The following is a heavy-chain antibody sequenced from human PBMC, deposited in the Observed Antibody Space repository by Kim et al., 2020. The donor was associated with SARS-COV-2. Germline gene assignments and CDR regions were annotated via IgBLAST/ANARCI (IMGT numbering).Heavy chain of an antibody. D-gene: IGHD6-13*01. CDR1: GFTFSSYS. CDR3: ARVATWGSSSWVPIYYYGMDV. J-gene: IGHJ6*02. V-gene: IGHV3-48*04. CDR2: ISSSSSTI. Sequence: GGSLRLSCAASGFTFSSYSMNWVRQAPGKGLEWVSYISSSSSTIYYADSVKGRFTISRDNAKNSLYLQMNSLRAEDKAVYYCARVATWGSSSWVPIYYYGMDVWGQGTTVTVSS.